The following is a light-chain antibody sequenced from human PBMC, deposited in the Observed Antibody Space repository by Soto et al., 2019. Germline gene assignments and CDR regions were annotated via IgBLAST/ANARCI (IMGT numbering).Light chain of an antibody. V-gene: IGLV2-8*01. J-gene: IGLJ2*01. CDR2: EVT. Sequence: QSALTQPPSASGSPGQSVAISCTGTSSDVGAYNSVSWYQQHPGKGPKLMIFEVTKRPSGVPDRFSGSKSGNTASLTVSGLQPEDEADYYCSSYAGSDNSVVFGGGTKVTVL. CDR3: SSYAGSDNSVV. CDR1: SSDVGAYNS.